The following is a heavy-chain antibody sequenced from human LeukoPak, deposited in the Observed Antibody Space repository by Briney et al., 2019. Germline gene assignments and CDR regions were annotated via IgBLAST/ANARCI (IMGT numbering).Heavy chain of an antibody. V-gene: IGHV3-21*01. CDR1: GFTFSSYS. Sequence: GGSLRLSCAASGFTFSSYSMNWVRQAPGKGLEWVSSISNRSSYIYYANSLKGRFTISRDNAKNSLYLQMNSLRAEDKAVYYCARDGFVSGYSRRGLVYFDYWGQGTLVTVSS. D-gene: IGHD3-22*01. CDR3: ARDGFVSGYSRRGLVYFDY. CDR2: ISNRSSYI. J-gene: IGHJ4*02.